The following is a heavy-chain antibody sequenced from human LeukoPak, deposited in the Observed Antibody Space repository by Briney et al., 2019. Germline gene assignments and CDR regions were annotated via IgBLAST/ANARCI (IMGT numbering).Heavy chain of an antibody. Sequence: GGSLRLSCAASGFIFSSYAMHWVRQASGKGLEWVAVISYDGSNEYYADSVKGRFIISRDDSENTLYLRLNSLRVEDTAVSYCARDLVVALRIDWYFDLWGRGTLVTVSS. J-gene: IGHJ2*01. V-gene: IGHV3-30-3*01. CDR3: ARDLVVALRIDWYFDL. CDR2: ISYDGSNE. D-gene: IGHD2-15*01. CDR1: GFIFSSYA.